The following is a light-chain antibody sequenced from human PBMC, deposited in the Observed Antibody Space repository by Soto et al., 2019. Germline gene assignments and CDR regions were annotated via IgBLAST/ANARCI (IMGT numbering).Light chain of an antibody. CDR3: QQYGSSGT. CDR2: GAS. Sequence: NGLTQAPGTLALSPGERATLSWRASQSVSNNYLAWYQQKPGQAPRLLIYGASNRATGIPDRFSGSGSGTDFTLTISRLEPEDFAVYYCQQYGSSGTFGQGTKVDIK. V-gene: IGKV3-20*01. CDR1: QSVSNNY. J-gene: IGKJ1*01.